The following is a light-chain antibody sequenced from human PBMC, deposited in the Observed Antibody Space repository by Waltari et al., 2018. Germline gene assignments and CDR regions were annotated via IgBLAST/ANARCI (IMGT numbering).Light chain of an antibody. CDR3: LLSYNDVRSV. Sequence: QAVVTQEPSVTVSPGGTVTLTCGSTTGAVTSGHYPYWFQQKPGQAPRTLIFDTSHRQCWTPARFSGSRLGGKAALTLSGAQAEDEAEYYCLLSYNDVRSVFGGGTKLTVL. V-gene: IGLV7-46*01. CDR1: TGAVTSGHY. CDR2: DTS. J-gene: IGLJ2*01.